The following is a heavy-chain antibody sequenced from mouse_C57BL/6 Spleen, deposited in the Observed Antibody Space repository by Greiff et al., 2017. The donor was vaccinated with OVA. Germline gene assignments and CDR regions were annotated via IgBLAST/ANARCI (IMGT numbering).Heavy chain of an antibody. D-gene: IGHD2-2*01. Sequence: VQLKESGPVLVKPGASVKMSCKASGYTFTDYYMNWVKQSHGKSLEWIGVINPYNGGTSYNQKFKGKATLTVDKSSSTAYMELNSLTSEDSAVYYCARGGGYDGFDYWGQGTTLTVSS. CDR3: ARGGGYDGFDY. CDR1: GYTFTDYY. V-gene: IGHV1-19*01. CDR2: INPYNGGT. J-gene: IGHJ2*01.